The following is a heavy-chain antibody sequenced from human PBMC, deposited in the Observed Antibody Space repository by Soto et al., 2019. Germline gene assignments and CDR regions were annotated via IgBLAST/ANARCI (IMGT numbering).Heavy chain of an antibody. CDR2: IYYSGST. J-gene: IGHJ6*03. V-gene: IGHV4-39*01. D-gene: IGHD4-17*01. Sequence: SETLSLTCTVSGGSISSSSYYWGWIRQPPGKGLEWIGSIYYSGSTYYNPSLKSRVTISVDTSKNQFSLKLSSVTAADTAVYYCARHTPMTTVTTTNYCYYYYMDVWGKGTTVTVSS. CDR3: ARHTPMTTVTTTNYCYYYYMDV. CDR1: GGSISSSSYY.